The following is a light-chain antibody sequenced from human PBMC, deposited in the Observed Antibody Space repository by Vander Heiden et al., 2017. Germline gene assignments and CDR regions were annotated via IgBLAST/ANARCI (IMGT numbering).Light chain of an antibody. CDR3: QQYYSTPLT. J-gene: IGKJ4*01. CDR1: QSVLYSSNNKNY. Sequence: DFVMTQPPDSLAVSLGERATINCKSSQSVLYSSNNKNYLAWYQQKPGQPPKLLIYWASTRESGVPDRFSGSGSGTDFTLTISSLQAEDVAVYYCQQYYSTPLTFGGGTKVEIK. CDR2: WAS. V-gene: IGKV4-1*01.